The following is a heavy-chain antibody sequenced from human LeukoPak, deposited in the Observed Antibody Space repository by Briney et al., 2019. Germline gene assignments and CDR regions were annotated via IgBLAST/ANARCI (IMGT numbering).Heavy chain of an antibody. CDR2: IKQDGSEK. CDR1: GFTFSSYW. J-gene: IGHJ5*02. CDR3: ARDFMDYYGSGSYYNGLNWFDP. V-gene: IGHV3-7*01. D-gene: IGHD3-10*01. Sequence: PGGSLRLSCAASGFTFSSYWMSWVRQAPGKGLEWVANIKQDGSEKYYVDSVKGRFTISRDNAKNSLYLQMNSLRAEDTAVYYCARDFMDYYGSGSYYNGLNWFDPWGQGTLVTVSS.